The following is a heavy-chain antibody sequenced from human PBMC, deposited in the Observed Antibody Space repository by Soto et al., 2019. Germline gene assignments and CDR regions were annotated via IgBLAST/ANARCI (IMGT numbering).Heavy chain of an antibody. J-gene: IGHJ3*02. CDR2: IYYSGST. CDR1: GGSIRSYY. D-gene: IGHD3-10*01. CDR3: ARRYGGAFDI. Sequence: XXTLSLPCTVSGGSIRSYYWRWIRQPPGKGLQWIGYIYYSGSTNYNPSLKSRVTISVDTSKNQFSLKLSSVTAADTAVYYCARRYGGAFDIWGQGTMVTVSS. V-gene: IGHV4-59*08.